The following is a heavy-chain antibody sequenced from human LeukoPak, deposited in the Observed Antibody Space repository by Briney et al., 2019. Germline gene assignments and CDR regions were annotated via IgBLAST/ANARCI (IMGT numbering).Heavy chain of an antibody. V-gene: IGHV4-59*01. D-gene: IGHD5-24*01. CDR3: ARVKRDGYIV. J-gene: IGHJ4*02. CDR2: IYYSGST. Sequence: SETLSLTCTVSGGSISTYYWSWIRQPPGKGLEWIGYIYYSGSTNYNPSLKSRVTISVDTSKNQFSLKLSSVTAADTAVYYCARVKRDGYIVWGQGTLVTPSA. CDR1: GGSISTYY.